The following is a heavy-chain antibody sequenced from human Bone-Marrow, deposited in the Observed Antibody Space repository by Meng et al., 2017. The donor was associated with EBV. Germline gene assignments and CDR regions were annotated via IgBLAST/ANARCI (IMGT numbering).Heavy chain of an antibody. D-gene: IGHD1-14*01. CDR3: ARDLSGRFDP. J-gene: IGHJ5*02. CDR1: GFTFSGYV. Sequence: QVPLVGSGGGVVQPGRSLRLSCAASGFTFSGYVMFWVRQAPGKGPEWVAIIPSDGNIYYADSVKGRFTISRDNSKNTLYLQMNSLRGEDTAVYYCARDLSGRFDPWGQGTLVTVSS. V-gene: IGHV3-30*03. CDR2: IPSDGNI.